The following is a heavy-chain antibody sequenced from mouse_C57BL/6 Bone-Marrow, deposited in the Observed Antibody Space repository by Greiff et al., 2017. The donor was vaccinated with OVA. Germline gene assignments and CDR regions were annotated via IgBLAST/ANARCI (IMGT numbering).Heavy chain of an antibody. Sequence: EVQVVESGGDLVKPGGSLKLSCAASGFTFSSYGMSWVRQTPDKRLEWVATISSGGSYTSYPDSVKGRFTISRDNATNTLYLQMSSLKSEETAMYYGARHYYGSHYYAMEYWGKGTSVTV. CDR3: ARHYYGSHYYAMEY. V-gene: IGHV5-6*01. D-gene: IGHD1-1*01. CDR2: ISSGGSYT. J-gene: IGHJ4*01. CDR1: GFTFSSYG.